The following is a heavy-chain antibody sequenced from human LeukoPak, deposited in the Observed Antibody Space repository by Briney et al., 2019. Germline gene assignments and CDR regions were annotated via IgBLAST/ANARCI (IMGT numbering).Heavy chain of an antibody. CDR3: ARGPTLDSSGWYLETDY. Sequence: ASVKVSCKASGYTFTSYYMHWVRQAPGQGLEWMGIINPSGGSTSYAQKFQGRVTMTRDTSTSTVYMELSSLRSEDTAVYYCARGPTLDSSGWYLETDYWGQGTLVTVSS. J-gene: IGHJ4*02. V-gene: IGHV1-46*01. CDR1: GYTFTSYY. CDR2: INPSGGST. D-gene: IGHD6-19*01.